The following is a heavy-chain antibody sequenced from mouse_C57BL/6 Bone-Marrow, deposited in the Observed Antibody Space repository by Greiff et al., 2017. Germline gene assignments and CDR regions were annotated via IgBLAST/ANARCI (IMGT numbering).Heavy chain of an antibody. J-gene: IGHJ4*01. CDR1: GYAFSSYW. D-gene: IGHD2-4*01. Sequence: VQLQQSGAELVKPGASVKISCKASGYAFSSYWMNWVKQRPGKGLEWIGQIYPGDGDTNYNGKFKGKATLTADKSSSTAYMQLSSLTSEDAAVYFCARSYDYDEAMDYWGQGTSVTVSS. V-gene: IGHV1-80*01. CDR2: IYPGDGDT. CDR3: ARSYDYDEAMDY.